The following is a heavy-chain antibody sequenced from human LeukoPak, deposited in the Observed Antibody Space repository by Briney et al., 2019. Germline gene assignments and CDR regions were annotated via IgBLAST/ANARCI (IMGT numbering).Heavy chain of an antibody. CDR2: ISGSGGST. CDR3: AKDAIFGVLLYDY. Sequence: GGSLRLSCAASGFTFSSYAVSWVRQAPGKGLEWVSAISGSGGSTYYADSVKGRFTISRDNSKNTLYLQMNSLRAEDTAVYYYAKDAIFGVLLYDYWGQGTMVTVSS. J-gene: IGHJ4*02. D-gene: IGHD3-3*01. CDR1: GFTFSSYA. V-gene: IGHV3-23*01.